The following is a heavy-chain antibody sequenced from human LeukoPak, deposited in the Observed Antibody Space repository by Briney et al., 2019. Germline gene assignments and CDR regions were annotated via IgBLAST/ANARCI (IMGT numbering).Heavy chain of an antibody. J-gene: IGHJ6*03. CDR2: IYASGGT. CDR1: GGSISSYY. Sequence: SETLSLTCTVSGGSISSYYWSWIRQPAGKGLEWIGRIYASGGTNYNPSLKSRVTMSVDTSKNQFSLKLSSVTAADTAVYYCARDVTMSRGEFYYYMDVWGKGTTVTISS. CDR3: ARDVTMSRGEFYYYMDV. V-gene: IGHV4-4*07. D-gene: IGHD3-10*01.